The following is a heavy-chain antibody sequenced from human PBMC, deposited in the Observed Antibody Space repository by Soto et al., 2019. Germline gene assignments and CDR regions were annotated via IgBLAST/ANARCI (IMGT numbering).Heavy chain of an antibody. CDR1: GFTFSNYA. D-gene: IGHD3-10*01. V-gene: IGHV3-30-3*01. Sequence: QVQLVESGGGVVQPGRSLRLSCAASGFTFSNYAMHWVRQAPGKGLECVAVMSYDGSNKYYADSVKGRFTISRDNSKNTLYLQMSSLRAEDTAVYYCARDDGSGRYYYYGMDVW. CDR3: ARDDGSGRYYYYGMDV. J-gene: IGHJ6*01. CDR2: MSYDGSNK.